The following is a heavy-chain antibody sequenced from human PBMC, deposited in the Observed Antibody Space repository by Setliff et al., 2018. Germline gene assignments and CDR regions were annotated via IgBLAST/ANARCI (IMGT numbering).Heavy chain of an antibody. V-gene: IGHV3-23*01. CDR3: CSGTIWFGEDVGDY. D-gene: IGHD3-10*01. Sequence: SLRLSCAASGYTSSSYAMTWVRQAPGKGLEWVSIISASGATTYYADSVKGRFTISRDNSKNTLYLQMNSLRAEDTAVYYCCSGTIWFGEDVGDYWGQGTLVTVSS. J-gene: IGHJ4*02. CDR2: ISASGATT. CDR1: GYTSSSYA.